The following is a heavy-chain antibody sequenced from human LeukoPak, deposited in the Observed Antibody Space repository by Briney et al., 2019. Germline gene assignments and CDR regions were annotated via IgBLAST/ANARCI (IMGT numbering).Heavy chain of an antibody. CDR3: ARGYYDSRYDY. CDR2: IYHSGST. V-gene: IGHV4-38-2*02. J-gene: IGHJ4*02. CDR1: GYSISSGYY. D-gene: IGHD3-22*01. Sequence: SETLSLTCTVSGYSISSGYYWGWIRQPPGKGLEWIGSIYHSGSTYYNPSLKSRVTISVDTSKNQFSLKLSSVTAADTAVYYCARGYYDSRYDYWGQGTLVTVSS.